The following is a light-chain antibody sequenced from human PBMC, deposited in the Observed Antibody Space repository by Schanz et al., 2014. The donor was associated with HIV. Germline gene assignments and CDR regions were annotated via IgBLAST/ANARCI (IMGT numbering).Light chain of an antibody. CDR1: SSDVGDYNY. Sequence: QSALTQPPSASGSPGQSVTISCTGTSSDVGDYNYVSWYQQHPGKAPKLMIYEVTKRPSGVPDRFSGSRSGNTASLTISALQPEDEADYYCSSYTSSSTLYVFGTGTKLTVL. CDR2: EVT. V-gene: IGLV2-8*01. CDR3: SSYTSSSTLYV. J-gene: IGLJ1*01.